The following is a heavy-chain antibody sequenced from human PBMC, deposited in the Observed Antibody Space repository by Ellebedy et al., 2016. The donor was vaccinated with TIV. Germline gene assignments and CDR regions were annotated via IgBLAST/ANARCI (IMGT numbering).Heavy chain of an antibody. CDR2: VNWNGADI. V-gene: IGHV3-9*01. CDR3: AKDQGYSAGWSLGYYYYGMDV. D-gene: IGHD1-26*01. J-gene: IGHJ6*02. Sequence: SLKISCAASGFIFESYAMHWVRQAPGKGLEWVSGVNWNGADIGYAASVEGRFTISRDNAKNSLYLEMNNLRGEDTALYYCAKDQGYSAGWSLGYYYYGMDVWGQGTTVTVSS. CDR1: GFIFESYA.